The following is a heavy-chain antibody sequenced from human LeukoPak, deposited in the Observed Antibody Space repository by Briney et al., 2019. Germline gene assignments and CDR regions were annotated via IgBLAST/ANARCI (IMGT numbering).Heavy chain of an antibody. Sequence: ASVKVSCKASGYTFTSYAMYWVRQAPGQELEWMGWINTKTGNPTDAHGFTGRFVLSLDTSVSTAYLQISSLKAEDTAVYYCARVLRFLEWLALDPWGQGTLVTVSS. CDR1: GYTFTSYA. V-gene: IGHV7-4-1*02. D-gene: IGHD3-3*01. J-gene: IGHJ5*02. CDR2: INTKTGNP. CDR3: ARVLRFLEWLALDP.